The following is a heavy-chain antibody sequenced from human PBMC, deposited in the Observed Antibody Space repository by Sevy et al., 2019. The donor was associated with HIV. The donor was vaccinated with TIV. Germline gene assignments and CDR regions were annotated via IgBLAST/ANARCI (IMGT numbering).Heavy chain of an antibody. J-gene: IGHJ4*02. V-gene: IGHV1-18*01. CDR3: AREQWLVLGEYYFDY. CDR1: GYTFTSYG. Sequence: ASVKVSCKASGYTFTSYGISWVRQPPGQGLEWMGWISAYNGNTNYAQKLQGRVTMTTDTSTSTAYMELRSLRSDDTAVYYCAREQWLVLGEYYFDYWGQGTLVTVSS. D-gene: IGHD6-19*01. CDR2: ISAYNGNT.